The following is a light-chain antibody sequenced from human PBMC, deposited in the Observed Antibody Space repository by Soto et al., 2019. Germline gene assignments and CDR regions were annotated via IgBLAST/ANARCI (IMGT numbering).Light chain of an antibody. V-gene: IGLV1-47*01. CDR1: SSNIGSYY. J-gene: IGLJ2*01. Sequence: QSVLTQPPSASGTPGQRVTISCSGSSSNIGSYYVYWYQQLPGTAPKLLMYRNNQRPAGVPDRFSGSKSGTSASLDISGLRSDDEADYYCAAWDDSLSGHVVFGGGTKLTVL. CDR3: AAWDDSLSGHVV. CDR2: RNN.